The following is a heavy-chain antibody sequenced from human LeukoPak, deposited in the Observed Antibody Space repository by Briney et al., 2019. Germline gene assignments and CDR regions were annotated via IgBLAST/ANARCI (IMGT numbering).Heavy chain of an antibody. V-gene: IGHV3-13*01. Sequence: GGSLRLSCAASGFTFSNYDMHWVRQATGKGLEWVSAIGTAGDTYYPGSVKGRFTISREDAKNSLYLQMNSLRAGDTAVYFCVRARFADYYGSQSFYPYFFDYWGQGTLVTVSS. CDR2: IGTAGDT. CDR3: VRARFADYYGSQSFYPYFFDY. J-gene: IGHJ4*02. D-gene: IGHD3-10*01. CDR1: GFTFSNYD.